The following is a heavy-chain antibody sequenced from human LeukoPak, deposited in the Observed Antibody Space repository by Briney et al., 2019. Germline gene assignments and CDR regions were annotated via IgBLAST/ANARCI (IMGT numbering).Heavy chain of an antibody. CDR1: GESMIGHY. J-gene: IGHJ3*02. D-gene: IGHD4-17*01. CDR3: ARDLVTVTKGFDI. CDR2: ISYIGST. V-gene: IGHV4-59*11. Sequence: SETLSLTCAVYGESMIGHYWTWIRQPPGKGLEWIGYISYIGSTNYNPSLKSRVIISIDTSKKQFSLKLSSVTAADTAVYYCARDLVTVTKGFDIWGQGTMVTVSS.